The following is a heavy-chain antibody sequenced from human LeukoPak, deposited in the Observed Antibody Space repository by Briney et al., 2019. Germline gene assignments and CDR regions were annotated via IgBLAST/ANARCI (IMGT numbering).Heavy chain of an antibody. CDR1: GFTFRSYW. V-gene: IGHV3-7*01. CDR2: IKQDGSEK. CDR3: ARDASAYY. J-gene: IGHJ4*02. D-gene: IGHD3-3*01. Sequence: GGSLGLSCAASGFTFRSYWMSWVRQAPGKGLEWVANIKQDGSEKYYVDSVKGRFTISRDNAKNSLYLQMNSLRAEDTGVYYCARDASAYYWGQGTLVTVSS.